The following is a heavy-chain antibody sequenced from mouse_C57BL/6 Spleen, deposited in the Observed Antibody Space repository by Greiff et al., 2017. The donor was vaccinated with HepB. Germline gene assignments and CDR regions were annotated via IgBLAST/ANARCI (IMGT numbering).Heavy chain of an antibody. CDR3: ARRAPYYFDY. Sequence: EVKLVESGGDLVKPGGSLKLSCAASGFTFSSYGMSWVRQTPDKRLEWVATISSGGSYTYYPDSVKGRFTISRDNAKKNLYLQMSSLKSEDTAMYYCARRAPYYFDYWGQGTTLTVSS. V-gene: IGHV5-6*02. J-gene: IGHJ2*01. CDR2: ISSGGSYT. CDR1: GFTFSSYG.